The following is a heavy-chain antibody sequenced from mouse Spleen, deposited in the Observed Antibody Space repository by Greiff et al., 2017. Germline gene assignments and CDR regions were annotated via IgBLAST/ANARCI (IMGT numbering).Heavy chain of an antibody. CDR2: ISSGGGNT. CDR1: GFTFSSYA. D-gene: IGHD2-14*01. CDR3: ARQGYDLYYFDY. V-gene: IGHV5-9*04. J-gene: IGHJ2*01. Sequence: DVRLVESGGGLVKPGGSLKLSCAASGFTFSSYAMSWVRQTPEKRLEWVATISSGGGNTYYPDSVKGRFTISRDNAKNTLYLQMSSLKSEDTAMYYCARQGYDLYYFDYWGQGTTLTVSS.